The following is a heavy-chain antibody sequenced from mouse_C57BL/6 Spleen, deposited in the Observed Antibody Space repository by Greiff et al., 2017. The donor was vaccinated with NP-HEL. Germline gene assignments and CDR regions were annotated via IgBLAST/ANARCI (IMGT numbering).Heavy chain of an antibody. CDR2: FYPGSGSI. CDR3: ARHEEGTGTFAY. V-gene: IGHV1-62-2*01. J-gene: IGHJ3*01. D-gene: IGHD4-1*01. Sequence: VKLMESGAELVKPGASVKLSCKASGYTFTEYTIHWVKQRSGQGLEWIGWFYPGSGSIKYNEKFKDKATLTADKSSSTVYMEISRLTSEDSAVYFGARHEEGTGTFAYWGQGTLVTVSA. CDR1: GYTFTEYT.